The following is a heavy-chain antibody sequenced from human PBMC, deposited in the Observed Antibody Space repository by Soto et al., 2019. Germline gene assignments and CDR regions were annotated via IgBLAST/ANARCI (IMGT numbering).Heavy chain of an antibody. CDR2: ISGRGDTI. CDR3: AKHRYCSGECSEGFAK. CDR1: GFIFSSYA. J-gene: IGHJ4*02. Sequence: EVQLLESGGGLVQPGGSLRLSCAASGFIFSSYAMNWVRQAPGKGLDWVSGISGRGDTIHYADSVKGRFTISRDNAKNTLYLQMNSLKAEDTAVYYCAKHRYCSGECSEGFAKWGQGTLVIVSS. V-gene: IGHV3-23*01. D-gene: IGHD2-21*01.